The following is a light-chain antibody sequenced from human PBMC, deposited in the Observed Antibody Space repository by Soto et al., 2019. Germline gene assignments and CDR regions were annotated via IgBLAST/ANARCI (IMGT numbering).Light chain of an antibody. CDR1: SSDVGPYNL. V-gene: IGLV2-23*02. J-gene: IGLJ1*01. CDR3: CSYAGPNTFV. Sequence: QSALTQSASVSGSPGQSITISCTGTSSDVGPYNLVSWYQQHPGKAPKLIIYEVTERPSGVSNRFSGSKSGNTASLTISGXXXXXXXXYYCCSYAGPNTFVFGLGTKLTV. CDR2: EVT.